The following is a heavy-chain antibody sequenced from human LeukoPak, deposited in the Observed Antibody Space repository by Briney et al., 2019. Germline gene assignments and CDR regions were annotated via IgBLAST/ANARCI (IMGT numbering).Heavy chain of an antibody. D-gene: IGHD5-18*01. CDR3: AKTIEEQLWSGDAFDI. CDR1: GFTFSSYA. J-gene: IGHJ3*02. V-gene: IGHV3-23*01. Sequence: PGGSLRLSCAASGFTFSSYAMSWVRQAPGKGLEWVSAISGSGGSTYYADSVKGRITISRDNSKNTLYLQMNSLRAEDTAVYYCAKTIEEQLWSGDAFDIWGQGTMVTVSS. CDR2: ISGSGGST.